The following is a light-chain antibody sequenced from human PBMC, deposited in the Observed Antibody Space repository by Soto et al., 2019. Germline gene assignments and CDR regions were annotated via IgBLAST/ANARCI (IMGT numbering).Light chain of an antibody. V-gene: IGKV1-39*01. CDR3: QQSHSTPLT. CDR2: GAS. Sequence: IEMTQSPASLSASVGDRVTITCRASQTIATYLNWFQHKSGKAPKLLIYGASTLQSGVPSRFSGSGSGTDFTLTITNLQPEDSATYFCQQSHSTPLTFGGGTKLEI. J-gene: IGKJ4*01. CDR1: QTIATY.